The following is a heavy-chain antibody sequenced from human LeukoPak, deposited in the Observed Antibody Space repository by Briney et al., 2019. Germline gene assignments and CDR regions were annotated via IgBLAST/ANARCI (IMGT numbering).Heavy chain of an antibody. CDR2: IRYDESVK. J-gene: IGHJ3*02. CDR1: GFTFSGSG. CDR3: ARDLPGVAKAFNI. D-gene: IGHD2-15*01. Sequence: PGGSLRLSCAAAGFTFSGSGMHCVRQAPGKGPEWVAFIRYDESVKSYANSVKGSFTGSRDNSTNTLFLQMNNLRAEDTAVYYCARDLPGVAKAFNIWGLGTMVIVSS. V-gene: IGHV3-30*02.